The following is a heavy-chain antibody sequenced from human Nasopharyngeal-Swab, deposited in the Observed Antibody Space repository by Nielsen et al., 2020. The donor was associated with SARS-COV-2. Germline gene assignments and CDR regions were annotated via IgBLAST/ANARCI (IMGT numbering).Heavy chain of an antibody. Sequence: GGSLRLSCAASGFTLSSYAMSWVRQAPGKGLEWVSAISGSGGSTYYADSVKGRFTTSRDNSKNTLYLQMNSLRAEDTAVYYCAKDRSSSGIDYWGQGTLVTVSS. CDR3: AKDRSSSGIDY. D-gene: IGHD6-19*01. V-gene: IGHV3-23*01. J-gene: IGHJ4*02. CDR2: ISGSGGST. CDR1: GFTLSSYA.